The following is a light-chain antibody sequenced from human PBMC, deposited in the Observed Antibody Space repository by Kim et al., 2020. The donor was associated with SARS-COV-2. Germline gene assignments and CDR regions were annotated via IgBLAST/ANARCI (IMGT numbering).Light chain of an antibody. CDR3: ATWDDSLNGHV. CDR2: SNN. V-gene: IGLV1-44*01. Sequence: GKRVTISCSGSSSNIGSNIVNWYQQLPGTAPKLLIYSNNQRPSGVPDRFSGSKSGTSASLAISGLQSEDEADYYCATWDDSLNGHVFGTGTKVTVL. J-gene: IGLJ1*01. CDR1: SSNIGSNI.